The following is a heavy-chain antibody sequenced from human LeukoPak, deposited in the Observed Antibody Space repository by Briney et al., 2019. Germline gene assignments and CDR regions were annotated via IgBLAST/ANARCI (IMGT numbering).Heavy chain of an antibody. CDR1: GFSLSSYS. Sequence: GGSLRLSCVASGFSLSSYSMNWVRQAPGKGLEWISFIHISGGIIFYAESVKGRFTISRDNSKNTLYLQMNSLRAEDTAVYYCARGDQYPDYYYYGMDVWGQGTTVTVSS. J-gene: IGHJ6*02. D-gene: IGHD2-2*01. CDR3: ARGDQYPDYYYYGMDV. V-gene: IGHV3-48*01. CDR2: IHISGGII.